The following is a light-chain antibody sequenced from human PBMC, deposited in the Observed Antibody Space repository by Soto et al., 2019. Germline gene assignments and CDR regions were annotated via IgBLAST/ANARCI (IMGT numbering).Light chain of an antibody. V-gene: IGKV1-39*01. CDR2: AAS. J-gene: IGKJ4*01. Sequence: DIQITHAPSSLSAPAVGTVTLTFLASQSISSYLNWYQQKPGKAHKLLIYAASSLQSGVPSRFSGSGSGTDFTLTISSLQPEDFATYYCQQSYSTLPLNFGGGTKVDNK. CDR1: QSISSY. CDR3: QQSYSTLPLN.